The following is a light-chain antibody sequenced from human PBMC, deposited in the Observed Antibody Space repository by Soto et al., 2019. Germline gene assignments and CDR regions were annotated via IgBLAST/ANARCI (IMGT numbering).Light chain of an antibody. J-gene: IGLJ1*01. Sequence: QTVVTQPPSVSGAPGQRVTISCTGSSSNIGAHYDVHWYQQIPGTAPKLLIYGNNNRPSGVPDRFSGSKSGTSVSLAITGLQAEDEADYYCQSYDTNLSGYVFGSGTKLTVL. V-gene: IGLV1-40*01. CDR2: GNN. CDR3: QSYDTNLSGYV. CDR1: SSNIGAHYD.